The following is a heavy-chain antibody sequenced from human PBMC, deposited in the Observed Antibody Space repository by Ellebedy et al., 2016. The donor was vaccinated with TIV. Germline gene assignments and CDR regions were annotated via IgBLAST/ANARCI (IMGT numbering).Heavy chain of an antibody. CDR1: GVSITSHY. CDR3: AVNARGYYGIDV. CDR2: IYYTGST. D-gene: IGHD3-10*01. J-gene: IGHJ6*02. Sequence: SETLSLXXTVSGVSITSHYWSWIRQPPGKGLEWVGYIYYTGSTNYNPSLKSRVTISLDTSKNQFSLRLSSVTAADTAIYYCAVNARGYYGIDVWGQGTTVTVSS. V-gene: IGHV4-59*08.